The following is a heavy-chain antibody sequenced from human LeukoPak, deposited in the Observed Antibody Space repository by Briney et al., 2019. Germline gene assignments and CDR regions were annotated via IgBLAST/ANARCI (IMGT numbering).Heavy chain of an antibody. Sequence: SETLSLTCTVSGGSISSSSYYWGWIRQPPGKGLEWIGSVYYTRSTYYNPSLKSRVTISVDTSKNQFSLKLTSVTAADTAVYYCARGVTMIVVVIHDWYFDLWGRGTLVTVSS. CDR3: ARGVTMIVVVIHDWYFDL. J-gene: IGHJ2*01. CDR1: GGSISSSSYY. V-gene: IGHV4-39*01. CDR2: VYYTRST. D-gene: IGHD3-22*01.